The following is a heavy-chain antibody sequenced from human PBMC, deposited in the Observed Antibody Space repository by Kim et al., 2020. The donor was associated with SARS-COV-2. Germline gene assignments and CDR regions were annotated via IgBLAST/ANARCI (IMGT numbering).Heavy chain of an antibody. CDR3: ARDQSSYGDYPYYYYGMDV. CDR2: ISSSSSYI. Sequence: GGSLRLSCAASGFTFSSYSMNWVRQAPGKGLEWVSSISSSSSYIYYADSVKGRFTISRDNAKNSLYLQMNSLRAEDTAVYYCARDQSSYGDYPYYYYGMDVWGQGTTVTVSS. D-gene: IGHD4-17*01. V-gene: IGHV3-21*01. J-gene: IGHJ6*02. CDR1: GFTFSSYS.